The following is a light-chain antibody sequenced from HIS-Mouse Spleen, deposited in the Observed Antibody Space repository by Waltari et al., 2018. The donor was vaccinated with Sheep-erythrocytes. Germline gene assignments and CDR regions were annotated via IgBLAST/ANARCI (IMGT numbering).Light chain of an antibody. J-gene: IGLJ3*02. CDR2: EVS. Sequence: QSALTQPPSASGSPGQSATFSCPGPSSDVGGYTIVPWYHQHPGKAPKPMIYEVSRRPSGVPDRFSGSKSGNTASLTVSGLQAEDEADYYCSSYAGSNNWVFGGGTKLTVL. CDR1: SSDVGGYTI. CDR3: SSYAGSNNWV. V-gene: IGLV2-8*01.